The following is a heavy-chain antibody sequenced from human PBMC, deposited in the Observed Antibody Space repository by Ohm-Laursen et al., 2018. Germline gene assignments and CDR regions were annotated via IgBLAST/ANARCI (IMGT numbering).Heavy chain of an antibody. D-gene: IGHD3-10*02. CDR3: ARCSGAVRACYFDY. J-gene: IGHJ4*02. V-gene: IGHV3-23*01. CDR2: ISGSGATT. Sequence: SLRLSCAASGFSFSNYAMSWVRQAPGKGLEWVSVISGSGATTYYADSVKGRFTISKDNPKNTLYLQVNSLGADDTAVYYCARCSGAVRACYFDYWGQGTLATVSS. CDR1: GFSFSNYA.